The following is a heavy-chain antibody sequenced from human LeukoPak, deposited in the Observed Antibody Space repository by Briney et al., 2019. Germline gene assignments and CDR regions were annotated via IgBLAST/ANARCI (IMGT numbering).Heavy chain of an antibody. CDR3: ARDRKFLWFGELGSYFDY. CDR2: IYYSGST. Sequence: SETLSLTCTVSGGSISSYYWSWIRQPPGKGLEWIGYIYYSGSTYYNPSLKSRVTISVDTSKNQFSLKLSSVTAADTAVYYCARDRKFLWFGELGSYFDYWGQGTLVTVSS. V-gene: IGHV4-59*12. CDR1: GGSISSYY. D-gene: IGHD3-10*01. J-gene: IGHJ4*02.